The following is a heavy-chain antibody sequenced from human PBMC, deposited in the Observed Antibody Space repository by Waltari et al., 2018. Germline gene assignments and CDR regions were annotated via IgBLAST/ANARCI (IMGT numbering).Heavy chain of an antibody. CDR3: ARGIVATTHDY. Sequence: QVQLQESGPGLVKPSETLSLTCTVSGGSISSHYWSWIRQPPGKGLEWICYIYYSGSTNYNPSLKSRVTISVDTSKNQFSRKLSSVTAADTAVYYCARGIVATTHDYWGQGTLVTVSS. J-gene: IGHJ4*02. D-gene: IGHD5-12*01. V-gene: IGHV4-59*11. CDR2: IYYSGST. CDR1: GGSISSHY.